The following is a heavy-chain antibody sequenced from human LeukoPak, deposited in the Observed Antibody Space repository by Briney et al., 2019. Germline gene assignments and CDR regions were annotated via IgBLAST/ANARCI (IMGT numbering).Heavy chain of an antibody. Sequence: PSEALSLTCTVSGGSISSYYWSWIRQPPGKGLEWIGYIYYSGSTNYNPSLKSRVTISVDTSKNQFSLKLSSVTAADTAVYYCASGDMAYYDFWSGFDFQHWGQGTLVTVSS. D-gene: IGHD3-3*01. V-gene: IGHV4-59*01. CDR1: GGSISSYY. CDR2: IYYSGST. J-gene: IGHJ1*01. CDR3: ASGDMAYYDFWSGFDFQH.